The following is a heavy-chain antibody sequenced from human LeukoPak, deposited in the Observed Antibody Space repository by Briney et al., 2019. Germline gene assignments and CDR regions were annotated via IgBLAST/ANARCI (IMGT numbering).Heavy chain of an antibody. J-gene: IGHJ6*02. Sequence: PGRSLRLSCAASGFTFDDYAMHWVRQAPGEGLEWVSGISWNSGSIGYADSVKGRFTISRDNAKNSLYLQMNSLRAEDTALYYCAKDMEYGDSSGYYYYAMDVWGQGTTVTVSS. CDR1: GFTFDDYA. CDR3: AKDMEYGDSSGYYYYAMDV. CDR2: ISWNSGSI. D-gene: IGHD3-22*01. V-gene: IGHV3-9*01.